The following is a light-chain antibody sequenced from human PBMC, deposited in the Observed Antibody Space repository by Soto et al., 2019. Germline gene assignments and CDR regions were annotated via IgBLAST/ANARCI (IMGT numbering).Light chain of an antibody. CDR3: LQFNTFPWT. J-gene: IGKJ1*01. CDR1: QGISSF. Sequence: IQLTQTPSSLSASVGDRVTITCRASQGISSFLAWYQQKPGKAPKLLIYAASSLQSGVPSRFSGSGSGTEFTLTISSLQPDDFATYYCLQFNTFPWTFGQGTKVDIK. CDR2: AAS. V-gene: IGKV1-9*01.